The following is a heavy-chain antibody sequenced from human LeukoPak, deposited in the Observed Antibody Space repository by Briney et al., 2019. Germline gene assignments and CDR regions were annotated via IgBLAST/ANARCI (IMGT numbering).Heavy chain of an antibody. D-gene: IGHD5-12*01. V-gene: IGHV3-48*01. Sequence: PGGSLRLSCAASGFNFIDYSMNWVRQAPGKGLEWISYIGISSGNTKYADSVKGRFTISRDKARNSLYLQMNNLRVEDTAMYYCARDHRYAFDNWGHGTLVTVSS. J-gene: IGHJ4*01. CDR3: ARDHRYAFDN. CDR1: GFNFIDYS. CDR2: IGISSGNT.